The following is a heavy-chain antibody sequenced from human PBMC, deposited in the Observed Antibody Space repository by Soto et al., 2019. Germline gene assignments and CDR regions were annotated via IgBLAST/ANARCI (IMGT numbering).Heavy chain of an antibody. J-gene: IGHJ4*02. CDR2: ISNTGGGT. CDR1: GFTFNNYA. CDR3: AKDRLAGNFDY. Sequence: EVQLLDSGGGLVQPGGSLGLSCAASGFTFNNYAMNWVRKAPGMGLEWFATISNTGGGTYYADSVKGRFTISRDNSKNTLYLQMSSLRVEDTAVYYCAKDRLAGNFDYWGQGTQVTVSS. V-gene: IGHV3-23*01.